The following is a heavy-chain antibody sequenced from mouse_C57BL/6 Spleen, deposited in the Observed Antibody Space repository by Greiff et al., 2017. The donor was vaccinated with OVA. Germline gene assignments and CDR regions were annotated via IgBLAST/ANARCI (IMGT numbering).Heavy chain of an antibody. CDR3: ARHGRGYAMDY. CDR2: ISGGGGNT. V-gene: IGHV5-9*01. J-gene: IGHJ4*01. D-gene: IGHD6-1*01. Sequence: EVMLVESGGGLVKPGGSLKLSCAASGFTFSSYTMSWVRQTPEKRLEWVATISGGGGNTYYPDSVKGRFTISRDNAKNTLYLQMSSLRSEDTAVYYCARHGRGYAMDYWGQGTSVTVSS. CDR1: GFTFSSYT.